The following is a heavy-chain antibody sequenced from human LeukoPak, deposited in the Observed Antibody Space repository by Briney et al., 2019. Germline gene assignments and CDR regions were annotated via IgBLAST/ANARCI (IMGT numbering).Heavy chain of an antibody. Sequence: GGSLRLSCAASGFTFSSYGMHWVRQAPGKGLEWVAFIRYDGSNKYYADSVKGRFTISRDNSKNTLYLQMNSLRAEDTAVYYCAKEVQWELTPGGAFDIWGQGTMVTVSS. CDR3: AKEVQWELTPGGAFDI. CDR2: IRYDGSNK. CDR1: GFTFSSYG. D-gene: IGHD1-26*01. V-gene: IGHV3-30*02. J-gene: IGHJ3*02.